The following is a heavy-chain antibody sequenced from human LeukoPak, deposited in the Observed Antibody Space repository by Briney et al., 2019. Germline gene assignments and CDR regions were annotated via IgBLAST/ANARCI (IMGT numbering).Heavy chain of an antibody. CDR2: INAGNGNT. V-gene: IGHV1-3*01. Sequence: ASVKVSCKASGYTFTSYAMHWVRQAPGQRLEWMGWINAGNGNTKYSQKFQGRVTITRDTSASTAYMELRSLRSDDTAVYYCARDEPDYYYMDVWGKGTTVTVSS. CDR3: ARDEPDYYYMDV. CDR1: GYTFTSYA. J-gene: IGHJ6*03.